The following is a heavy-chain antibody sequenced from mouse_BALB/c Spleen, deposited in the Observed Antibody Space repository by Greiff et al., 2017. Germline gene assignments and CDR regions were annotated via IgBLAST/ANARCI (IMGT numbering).Heavy chain of an antibody. J-gene: IGHJ2*01. CDR3: AREEDYGSSIDY. CDR1: GFTFSSYA. CDR2: ISDGGSYT. D-gene: IGHD1-1*01. V-gene: IGHV5-4*01. Sequence: EVKLVESGGGLVKPGGSLKLSCAASGFTFSSYAMSWVRQTPEKRLEWVATISDGGSYTYYPDNVKGRFTISRDNAKNNLYLQMSHLKSEDTAMYYCAREEDYGSSIDYWGQGTTLTVSS.